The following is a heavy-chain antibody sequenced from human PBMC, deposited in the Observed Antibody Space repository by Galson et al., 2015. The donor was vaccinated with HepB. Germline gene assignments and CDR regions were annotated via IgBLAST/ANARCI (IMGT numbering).Heavy chain of an antibody. D-gene: IGHD3-22*01. V-gene: IGHV1-2*04. CDR2: INPNSGGT. J-gene: IGHJ4*02. CDR3: ARAGSPDYDSSGYYRMSAYYFDY. Sequence: SVKVSCKASGYTFTGYYMHWVRQASGQGLEWMGWINPNSGGTNYAQKFQGWVTMTRDTSISTAYMELSRLRSDDTAVYYCARAGSPDYDSSGYYRMSAYYFDYWGQGTLVTVSS. CDR1: GYTFTGYY.